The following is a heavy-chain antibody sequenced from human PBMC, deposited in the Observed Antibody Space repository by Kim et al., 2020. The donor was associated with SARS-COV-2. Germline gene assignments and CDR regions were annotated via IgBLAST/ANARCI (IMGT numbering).Heavy chain of an antibody. D-gene: IGHD3-10*01. CDR1: GFTFDDYA. CDR3: ARVASLQYGSGSYDY. V-gene: IGHV3-9*01. CDR2: ISWNSGSI. J-gene: IGHJ4*02. Sequence: GGSLRLSCAASGFTFDDYAMHWVRQAPGKGLEWVSGISWNSGSIGYADSVKGRFTISRDNAKNSLYLQMNSLRAEDTALYYCARVASLQYGSGSYDYWGQGTLVTVSS.